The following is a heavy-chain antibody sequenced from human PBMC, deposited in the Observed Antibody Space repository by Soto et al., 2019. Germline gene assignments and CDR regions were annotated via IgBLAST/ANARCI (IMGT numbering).Heavy chain of an antibody. CDR1: GGSVSSNSYC. Sequence: QVHLQESGPGLVKPSETLSLTCTVSGGSVSSNSYCWSWIRQPPEKGLEWIGYVYYSGSTNYNPSLKSRVTISVDTSKNQFSLKLSSVTAADTAVYYCARGSAARYNWFDPWGQGRLVSVSS. CDR2: VYYSGST. V-gene: IGHV4-61*01. J-gene: IGHJ5*02. CDR3: ARGSAARYNWFDP. D-gene: IGHD6-6*01.